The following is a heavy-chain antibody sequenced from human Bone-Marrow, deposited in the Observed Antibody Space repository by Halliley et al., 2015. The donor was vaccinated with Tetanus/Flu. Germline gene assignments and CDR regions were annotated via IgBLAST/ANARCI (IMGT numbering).Heavy chain of an antibody. CDR3: AGSPTVVAHEY. J-gene: IGHJ4*02. CDR2: LHSDGTT. D-gene: IGHD2-15*01. V-gene: IGHV3-53*01. Sequence: GLEWGSVLHSDGTTYYADSVKGRFTISRDISKNTLHLQLNNLSPEDTAMYYCAGSPTVVAHEYWGQGTLVTVSS.